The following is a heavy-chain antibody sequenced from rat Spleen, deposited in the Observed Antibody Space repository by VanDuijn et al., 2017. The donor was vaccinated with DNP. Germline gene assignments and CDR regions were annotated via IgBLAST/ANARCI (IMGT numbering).Heavy chain of an antibody. J-gene: IGHJ3*01. CDR3: TRGSSYIYGWFTY. CDR2: ISSGGST. D-gene: IGHD1-2*01. CDR1: GFSLSSYT. Sequence: QVQLKESGPGLVQPSQTLSLACTVSGFSLSSYTVTWVRQPPGKVLEWIAAISSGGSTYYNSGLNSRLSISRDTSKSQVFLQMNSLQTEDTAIYFCTRGSSYIYGWFTYWGQGTLVTVSS. V-gene: IGHV2-6*01.